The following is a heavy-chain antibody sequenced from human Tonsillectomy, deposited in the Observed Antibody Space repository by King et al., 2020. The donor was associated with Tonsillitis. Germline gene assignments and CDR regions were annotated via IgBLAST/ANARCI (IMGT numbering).Heavy chain of an antibody. Sequence: VQLVQSGAEVKKPGESLKISCKGAGYNFTNYRIGGVRQMTGKGLEWMGIIYPDDSDTRYSPSFQGQVTISPDKSISTAYLRWSSLKASDTAIYYCARPTSYGNDAFDIWGQGTIVTVSS. D-gene: IGHD2/OR15-2a*01. CDR1: GYNFTNYR. V-gene: IGHV5-51*03. CDR3: ARPTSYGNDAFDI. CDR2: IYPDDSDT. J-gene: IGHJ3*02.